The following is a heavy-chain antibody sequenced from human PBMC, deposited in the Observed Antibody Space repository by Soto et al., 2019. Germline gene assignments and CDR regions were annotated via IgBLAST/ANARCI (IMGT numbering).Heavy chain of an antibody. CDR2: ISSSSSYI. V-gene: IGHV3-21*01. CDR1: GFTFSSYG. D-gene: IGHD5-12*01. CDR3: ARGGNGYNYPIDY. Sequence: GGSLRLSCAASGFTFSSYGMHWVRQAPGKGLEWVSSISSSSSYIYYADSVKGRFTISRDNAKNSLYLQMNSLRAEDTAVYYCARGGNGYNYPIDYWGQGTLVTVSS. J-gene: IGHJ4*02.